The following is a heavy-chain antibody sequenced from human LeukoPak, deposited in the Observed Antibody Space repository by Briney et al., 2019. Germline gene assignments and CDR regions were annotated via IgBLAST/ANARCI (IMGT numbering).Heavy chain of an antibody. J-gene: IGHJ4*02. Sequence: GGSLRLSCAASGFTFSSYAMTWVRQAPGKGLEWVSALSGSGGSTYYADSVKGRFTISRDNSKNTLYLQMNSLRAEDTAVYYCAKDTYYDSSGYSIWGQGTLVTVSS. V-gene: IGHV3-23*01. CDR3: AKDTYYDSSGYSI. D-gene: IGHD3-22*01. CDR2: LSGSGGST. CDR1: GFTFSSYA.